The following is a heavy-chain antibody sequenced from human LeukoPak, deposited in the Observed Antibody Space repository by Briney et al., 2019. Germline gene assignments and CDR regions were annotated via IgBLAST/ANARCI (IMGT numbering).Heavy chain of an antibody. J-gene: IGHJ4*02. CDR3: ARDWGYYSDTSGYSDY. Sequence: VASVKVSCKASGYTFTSHGIGWVRQAPGQGLEWMGWITTYNSKTNYAQNFEGRVAMTTDTSTSTAYMELWSLRSDDTAVYYCARDWGYYSDTSGYSDYWGQGTLVTVSS. CDR1: GYTFTSHG. D-gene: IGHD3-22*01. CDR2: ITTYNSKT. V-gene: IGHV1-18*01.